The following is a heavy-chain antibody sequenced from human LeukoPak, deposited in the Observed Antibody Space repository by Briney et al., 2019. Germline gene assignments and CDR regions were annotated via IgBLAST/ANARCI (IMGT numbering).Heavy chain of an antibody. J-gene: IGHJ4*02. CDR1: GFTFSSYS. D-gene: IGHD2-2*01. CDR2: TSSSSSYI. V-gene: IGHV3-21*06. CDR3: ARGGPAARGMSNFDN. Sequence: GGSLRLSCAASGFTFSSYSMNWVRQAPGKGLEWVSSTSSSSSYIYYADSVKGRFTISRDNAKNSLYLQMNSVRAEDTALYYCARGGPAARGMSNFDNWGQGTLVTVSS.